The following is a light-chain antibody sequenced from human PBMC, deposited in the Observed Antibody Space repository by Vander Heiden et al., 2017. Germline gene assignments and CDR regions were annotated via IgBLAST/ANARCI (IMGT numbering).Light chain of an antibody. CDR2: AAS. Sequence: DIQVTQSPSSLSASVGDRVTITCRASQSISNSLHWYRQKPGKAPKLLIFAASTLRSGVPLRFSGSGSGTDFTLTISKLQPEDSATYYCQQSDSLPLTFGGGTKVEVK. CDR1: QSISNS. V-gene: IGKV1-39*01. CDR3: QQSDSLPLT. J-gene: IGKJ4*01.